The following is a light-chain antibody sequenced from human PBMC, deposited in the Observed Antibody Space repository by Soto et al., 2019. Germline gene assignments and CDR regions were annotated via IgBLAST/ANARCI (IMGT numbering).Light chain of an antibody. J-gene: IGKJ2*01. CDR1: QSIGTW. V-gene: IGKV1-5*03. CDR3: QQYNIYPYT. CDR2: KAS. Sequence: DIQMTQSPSTLSASVGDRVTITCRASQSIGTWLAWYQQKPGKAPKVLIHKASSLESGVPSRFSGSGSGTEFTLTISSLQPDDFATYYCQQYNIYPYTFGQGTEVEIK.